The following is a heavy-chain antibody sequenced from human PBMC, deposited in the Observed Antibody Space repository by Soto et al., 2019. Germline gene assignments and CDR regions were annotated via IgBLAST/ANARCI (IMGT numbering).Heavy chain of an antibody. Sequence: VGGCWSRKRQTPGKGLEWIGYIYYSGSTYYNPSLKSRVTIAVDTSKNQFSLKLSSVTAADTAVYYCARVWDFWSGYNGMDVWGQGTTVSVSS. CDR1: VGGC. CDR2: IYYSGST. J-gene: IGHJ6*02. CDR3: ARVWDFWSGYNGMDV. V-gene: IGHV4-30-4*08. D-gene: IGHD3-3*01.